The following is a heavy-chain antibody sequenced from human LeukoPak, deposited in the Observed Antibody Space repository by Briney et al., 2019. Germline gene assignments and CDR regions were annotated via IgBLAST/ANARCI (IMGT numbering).Heavy chain of an antibody. CDR1: GFTFSTCH. V-gene: IGHV3-23*01. CDR2: ISGSGGST. Sequence: GGSLRLSCTASGFTFSTCHMHWVRQAPGKGLEWVSAISGSGGSTYYADSVKGRFSISRDNSKNTLYLQMNSLRAEDTAVYYCAKAGGYPWWGQGTLVTVCS. D-gene: IGHD6-13*01. CDR3: AKAGGYPW. J-gene: IGHJ4*02.